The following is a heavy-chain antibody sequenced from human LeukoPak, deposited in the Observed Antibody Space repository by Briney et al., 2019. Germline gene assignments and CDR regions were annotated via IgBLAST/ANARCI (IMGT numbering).Heavy chain of an antibody. CDR2: IYYSGST. D-gene: IGHD2-15*01. CDR1: GGSISSYY. Sequence: SETLSLTCTVSGGSISSYYWSWIRQPPGKGLEWIGYIYYSGSTNYNPSLKSRVTISVDTSKNQFSLKLSSVTAADTAVYYCARDTNCSGGSCYLWYFELWGRGTLVTVSS. CDR3: ARDTNCSGGSCYLWYFEL. V-gene: IGHV4-59*01. J-gene: IGHJ2*01.